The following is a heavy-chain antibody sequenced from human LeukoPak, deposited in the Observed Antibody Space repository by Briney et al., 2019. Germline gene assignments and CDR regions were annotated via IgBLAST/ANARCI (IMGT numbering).Heavy chain of an antibody. Sequence: GGSLRLSCAASGFTFSSYAMHWVRQAPGQRLEWMGWINAGNGNTKYSQKFQGRVTITRDTSASTAYMELSSLRSEDTAVYYCARESLDAALDYWGQGTLVTVSS. CDR2: INAGNGNT. CDR1: GFTFSSYA. V-gene: IGHV1-3*01. CDR3: ARESLDAALDY. J-gene: IGHJ4*02. D-gene: IGHD5-18*01.